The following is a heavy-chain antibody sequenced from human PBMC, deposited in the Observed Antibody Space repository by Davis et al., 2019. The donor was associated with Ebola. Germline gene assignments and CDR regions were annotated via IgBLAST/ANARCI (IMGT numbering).Heavy chain of an antibody. Sequence: GESLKISCAASGFIFSDYCMSWIRQAPGKGLGWVSYISGSGTTIYYADSVKGRFTISRDNAKNSLYLQMNSLRAEDTAVYYCVRDRDDIVVIPTTIGDYWGQGTLVTVSS. D-gene: IGHD2-2*02. CDR2: ISGSGTTI. V-gene: IGHV3-11*01. CDR1: GFIFSDYC. J-gene: IGHJ4*02. CDR3: VRDRDDIVVIPTTIGDY.